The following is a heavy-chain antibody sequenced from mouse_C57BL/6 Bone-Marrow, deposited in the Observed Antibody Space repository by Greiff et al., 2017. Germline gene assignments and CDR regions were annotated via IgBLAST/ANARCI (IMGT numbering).Heavy chain of an antibody. CDR1: GYTFTSYW. V-gene: IGHV1-69*01. CDR3: ATLITTVVANWYFDV. CDR2: IDPSDSYT. J-gene: IGHJ1*03. Sequence: QVQLQQPGAELVMPGASVKLSCKASGYTFTSYWMHWVKQRPGQGLEWIGEIDPSDSYTNYNQKFKGKSTLTVDKSSSTAYRQLSSLTSEDSAVYYCATLITTVVANWYFDVWGTGTTVTVSS. D-gene: IGHD1-1*01.